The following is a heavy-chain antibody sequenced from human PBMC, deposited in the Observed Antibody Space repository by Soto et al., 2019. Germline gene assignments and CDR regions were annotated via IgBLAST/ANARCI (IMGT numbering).Heavy chain of an antibody. J-gene: IGHJ4*02. D-gene: IGHD3-22*01. CDR1: GFTFSSYS. CDR2: ISSSSSYI. CDR3: ARLNYYDSTGTIDY. V-gene: IGHV3-21*04. Sequence: AGGSLRLSCAASGFTFSSYSMNWVRQAPGKGLEWVSSISSSSSYIYYADSVKGRFTISRDNAKNSLYLQMNSLRAEDTAMYYCARLNYYDSTGTIDYWGQGTLVTVSS.